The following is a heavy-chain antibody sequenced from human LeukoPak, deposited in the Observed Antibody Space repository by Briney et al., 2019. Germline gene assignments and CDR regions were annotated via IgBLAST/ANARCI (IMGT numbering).Heavy chain of an antibody. V-gene: IGHV3-30*18. J-gene: IGHJ4*02. CDR1: GFTFSSYG. Sequence: GGSLRLSCAASGFTFSSYGMHWVRQAPGKGLEWVAVISYDGSNKYYADSVMGRFTISRDNSKNTLYLQMNSLRAEDTAVYYCAKDDRYFDWFSRIDYWGQGTLVTVSS. CDR2: ISYDGSNK. D-gene: IGHD3-9*01. CDR3: AKDDRYFDWFSRIDY.